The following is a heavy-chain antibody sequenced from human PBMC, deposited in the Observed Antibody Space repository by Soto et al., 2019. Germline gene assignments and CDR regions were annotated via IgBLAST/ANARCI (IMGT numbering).Heavy chain of an antibody. J-gene: IGHJ6*03. CDR3: AKIRGRLHFYHHMDV. D-gene: IGHD5-18*01. CDR1: GFTFSSYA. CDR2: ISGSGGST. V-gene: IGHV3-23*01. Sequence: EVQLLESGGGLVQPGGSLRLSCAASGFTFSSYAMSWVRQAPGKGLEWVSAISGSGGSTYYADSVKGRFTISRDNSKNTRYLQMNRLRAEDTGVYYCAKIRGRLHFYHHMDVWGKGATVTVSS.